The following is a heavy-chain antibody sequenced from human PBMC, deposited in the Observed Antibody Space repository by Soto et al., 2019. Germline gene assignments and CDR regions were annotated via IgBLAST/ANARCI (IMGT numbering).Heavy chain of an antibody. V-gene: IGHV3-30-3*01. CDR3: ARDIGRTGTTFWENYYGMDV. CDR2: ISYDGSNK. J-gene: IGHJ6*02. CDR1: GFTFSSYA. Sequence: QVQLVESGGGVVQPGRSLRLSCAASGFTFSSYAMHWVRQAPGKGLEWVAVISYDGSNKYYADSVKGRFTISRDNSKNTXYQXMNSLRAEDTAVYYCARDIGRTGTTFWENYYGMDVWGQGTTVTVSS. D-gene: IGHD1-7*01.